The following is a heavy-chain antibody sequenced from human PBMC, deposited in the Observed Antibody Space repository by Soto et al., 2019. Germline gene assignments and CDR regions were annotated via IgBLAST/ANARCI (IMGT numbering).Heavy chain of an antibody. Sequence: SETLSLTCSVSGGSISSCYWCWIRKPPGTGLEWIGDIYYSGSTNYNPSLKSRVTISVDTSKNQFSLKLSSVTAADTAVYYCARLFLGPTAATEYDAFDIWGQGTMVTVSS. CDR1: GGSISSCY. D-gene: IGHD2-15*01. CDR3: ARLFLGPTAATEYDAFDI. CDR2: IYYSGST. J-gene: IGHJ3*02. V-gene: IGHV4-59*08.